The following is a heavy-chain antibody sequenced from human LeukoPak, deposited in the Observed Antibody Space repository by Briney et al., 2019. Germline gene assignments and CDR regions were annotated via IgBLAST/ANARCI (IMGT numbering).Heavy chain of an antibody. CDR2: ISGGGETV. D-gene: IGHD4-23*01. J-gene: IGHJ4*02. CDR3: ARVSRATVLTPPELDY. V-gene: IGHV3-48*03. Sequence: GGSLRLSCAASGFTFSSFEMNWGRQAPGKGLEWVSYISGGGETVYYTDSVKGRFIISRDNAKNSLYLQMNSLRAEDTALYYCARVSRATVLTPPELDYWGQGTLVTVSS. CDR1: GFTFSSFE.